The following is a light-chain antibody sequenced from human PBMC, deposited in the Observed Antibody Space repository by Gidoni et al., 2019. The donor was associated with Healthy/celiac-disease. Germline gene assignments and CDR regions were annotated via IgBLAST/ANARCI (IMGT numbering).Light chain of an antibody. Sequence: QSALTQPASVSGSPGQSITISCTGTSSDVGGYNYVSWYQQHPGKAPKLIIYEVSYRPSGVSSRFSGSKSGNTASLSISGLQAEDEADYYCNSYTSSSTLYVFGTGTKVTVL. CDR2: EVS. CDR1: SSDVGGYNY. J-gene: IGLJ1*01. V-gene: IGLV2-14*01. CDR3: NSYTSSSTLYV.